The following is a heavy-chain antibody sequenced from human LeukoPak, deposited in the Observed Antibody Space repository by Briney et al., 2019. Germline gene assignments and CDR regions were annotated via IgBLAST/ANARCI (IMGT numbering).Heavy chain of an antibody. J-gene: IGHJ6*03. CDR2: INHSGST. V-gene: IGHV4-34*01. CDR3: ARVRAMPGSYYSYYYSYYMDV. Sequence: SETLSLTCAVYGGSFSGYYWSWIRQPPGKGLEWIGEINHSGSTNYNPSLKSRVTISVDTSKNQFSLKLSSVTAADTAVYYCARVRAMPGSYYSYYYSYYMDVWGKGTMVTVSS. D-gene: IGHD3-10*01. CDR1: GGSFSGYY.